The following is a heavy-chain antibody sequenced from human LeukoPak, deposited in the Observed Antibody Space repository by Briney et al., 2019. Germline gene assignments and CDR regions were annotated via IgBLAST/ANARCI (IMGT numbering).Heavy chain of an antibody. Sequence: SETLSLTCAVSGAFISSGYWWSRVRQPPGKGLEWIGEIYHSGSTNHNPSLKSRVTISVDKSKSQFSLNLSSVTAADTAVYYCARDDTGVIRGIRFHYWGQGALVTVSS. CDR1: GAFISSGYW. CDR3: ARDDTGVIRGIRFHY. J-gene: IGHJ4*02. D-gene: IGHD3-10*01. V-gene: IGHV4-4*02. CDR2: IYHSGST.